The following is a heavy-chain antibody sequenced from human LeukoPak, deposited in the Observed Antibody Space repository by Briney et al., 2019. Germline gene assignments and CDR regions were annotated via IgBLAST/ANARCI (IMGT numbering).Heavy chain of an antibody. V-gene: IGHV3-53*01. D-gene: IGHD1-26*01. Sequence: PGGSLRLSCAASGFTVSSNYMSWVRQAPGKGLEWVSVIYSGGSTYYADSVKGRFTISRDNSKNTLYLQMNSLRAEETAFYYCVRDGEIVGARFDYWGQGTLVTVSS. CDR2: IYSGGST. J-gene: IGHJ4*02. CDR3: VRDGEIVGARFDY. CDR1: GFTVSSNY.